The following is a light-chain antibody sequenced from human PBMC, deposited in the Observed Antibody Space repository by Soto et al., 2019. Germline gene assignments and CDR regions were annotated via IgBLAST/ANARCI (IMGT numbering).Light chain of an antibody. J-gene: IGKJ1*01. CDR2: GAS. Sequence: EIVMTQSPATLSVSPGERVTLSCRASQSVSQSVSSKLAWYQQKPGRAPRLLIHGASTRATGIPARFSGSGSGTEFTLTISSLQSEDLAFYFCQQYHNWPPTFGQGTKVEIK. CDR1: QSVSQSVSSK. CDR3: QQYHNWPPT. V-gene: IGKV3-15*01.